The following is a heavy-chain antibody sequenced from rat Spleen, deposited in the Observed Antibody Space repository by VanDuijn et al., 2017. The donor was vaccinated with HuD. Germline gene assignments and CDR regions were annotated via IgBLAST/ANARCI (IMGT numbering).Heavy chain of an antibody. CDR3: AIHGGLRNWFDS. J-gene: IGHJ3*01. V-gene: IGHV5S13*01. CDR2: ISTGADNT. Sequence: EVQLVESGGGLMQPGRSLKLSCAASGFTFSNYDMAWVRQSPTKGLEWIASISTGADNTYYRDSVKGRFTVSRDDTNNTHYLQMDSPRSEDTTTYYCAIHGGLRNWFDSWGQGTLVTVSS. CDR1: GFTFSNYD. D-gene: IGHD1-11*01.